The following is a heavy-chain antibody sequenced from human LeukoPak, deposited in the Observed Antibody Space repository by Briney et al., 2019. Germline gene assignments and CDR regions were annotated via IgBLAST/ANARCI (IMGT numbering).Heavy chain of an antibody. V-gene: IGHV4-4*07. CDR3: ARDGREMTTVTSYYYYYYYMDV. Sequence: SETLSLTCTVSGDSISSYYWSWIRQPAGKGLEWIGRIYTSGSTNYNPSLKSRVTMSVDTSKNQFSLKLSSVTAADTAVYYCARDGREMTTVTSYYYYYYYMDVWGKGTTVTVSS. D-gene: IGHD4-11*01. J-gene: IGHJ6*03. CDR2: IYTSGST. CDR1: GDSISSYY.